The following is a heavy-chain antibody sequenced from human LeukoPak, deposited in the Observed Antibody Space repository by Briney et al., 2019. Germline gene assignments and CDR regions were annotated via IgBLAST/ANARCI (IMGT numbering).Heavy chain of an antibody. CDR3: AKVRGIQLWLLRMGVFDY. V-gene: IGHV3-23*01. Sequence: GGSLRLSCAASGFTFSSYAMSWVRQAPGKGLEWVSAISGSGGSTYYADSVKGRFTISRDNSKNTLYLQMNSLRAEDTAVYYCAKVRGIQLWLLRMGVFDYWGQGTLATVSS. J-gene: IGHJ4*02. CDR2: ISGSGGST. CDR1: GFTFSSYA. D-gene: IGHD5-18*01.